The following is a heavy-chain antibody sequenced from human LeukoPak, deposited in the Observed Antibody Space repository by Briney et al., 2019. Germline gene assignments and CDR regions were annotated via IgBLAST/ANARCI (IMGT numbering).Heavy chain of an antibody. J-gene: IGHJ4*02. CDR1: GYTFTAHY. CDR2: INPNNGDT. D-gene: IGHD1-1*01. V-gene: IGHV1-2*02. CDR3: ARVSAAAGTYPSDS. Sequence: ASVKVSCKTSGYTFTAHYIHWVRQAPGQGLEWMGWINPNNGDTNYAQKSQGGVTMTRDTSISTAYMELSSLRSDDTAVYYCARVSAAAGTYPSDSWGQGTLVTVSS.